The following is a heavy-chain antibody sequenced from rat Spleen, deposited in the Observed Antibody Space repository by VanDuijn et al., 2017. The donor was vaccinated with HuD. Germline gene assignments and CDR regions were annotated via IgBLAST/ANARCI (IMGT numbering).Heavy chain of an antibody. CDR3: ARSVPLDY. CDR1: GLSLTSNS. Sequence: QVQLKESGPGLVQPSQTLSLTCTVSGLSLTSNSVSWIRQPPGKGLEWIAAISSGGSTYYNSALKSRLSISRDTSKSQVFLKMNNLQTEDTAMYFCARSVPLDYWGQGVMVTVSS. V-gene: IGHV2-6*01. CDR2: ISSGGST. D-gene: IGHD1-4*01. J-gene: IGHJ2*01.